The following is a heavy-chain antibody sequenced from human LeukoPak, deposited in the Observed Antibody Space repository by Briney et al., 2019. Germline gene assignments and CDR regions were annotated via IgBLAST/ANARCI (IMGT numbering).Heavy chain of an antibody. CDR2: IKQDGSEK. Sequence: GGSLRLSCAASGFTFSSYWMSWVRQAPGKGLEWVANIKQDGSEKYYVDSVKGRFTISRDNAKNSLYLQMNSLRAEDTAVYYCARDKADCSGGSCYYFDYWGQGTLVTVSS. CDR3: ARDKADCSGGSCYYFDY. CDR1: GFTFSSYW. J-gene: IGHJ4*02. V-gene: IGHV3-7*03. D-gene: IGHD2-15*01.